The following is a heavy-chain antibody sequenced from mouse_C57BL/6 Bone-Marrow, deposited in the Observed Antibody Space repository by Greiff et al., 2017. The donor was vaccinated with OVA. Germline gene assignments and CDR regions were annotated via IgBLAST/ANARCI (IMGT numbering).Heavy chain of an antibody. CDR1: GFTFSSYA. J-gene: IGHJ1*03. Sequence: EVKVVESGGGLVKPGGSLKLSCAASGFTFSSYAMSWVRQTPEKRLEWVATISVGGSYTYYPDNVKGRFTISRDNAKNNLYLQMSHLKSEDTAMNYWARGGPAVVTTWYFDVWGTGTTVTVSS. CDR3: ARGGPAVVTTWYFDV. V-gene: IGHV5-4*03. CDR2: ISVGGSYT. D-gene: IGHD2-5*01.